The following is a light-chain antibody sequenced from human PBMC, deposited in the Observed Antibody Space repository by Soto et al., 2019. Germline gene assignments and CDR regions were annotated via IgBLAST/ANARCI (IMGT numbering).Light chain of an antibody. CDR2: AAC. V-gene: IGKV1-39*01. J-gene: IGKJ1*01. CDR1: QSISNY. Sequence: IQMTQSPSSLSACVGDRVTITCRAGQSISNYLNWYRQIPGKAPKLLIYAACSMQSGVPSRFSGSGSETDFTLTISSLQPDDSATYYCQQSFSPLWTFGQGTKVEV. CDR3: QQSFSPLWT.